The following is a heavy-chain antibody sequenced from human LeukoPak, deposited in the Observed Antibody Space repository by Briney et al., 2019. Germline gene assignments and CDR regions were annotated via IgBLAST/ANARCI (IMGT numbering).Heavy chain of an antibody. CDR2: IYYSGST. Sequence: SETLSLTCTVSGASISSYYWSWIRQPPGKGLEWLGYIYYSGSTNYNPALKSRLTISVDTSKNQFSLNLSSVTAADTAVYHCARVGYGHPTAYYWGQGTLVTVSS. J-gene: IGHJ4*02. V-gene: IGHV4-59*01. CDR3: ARVGYGHPTAYY. CDR1: GASISSYY. D-gene: IGHD5-18*01.